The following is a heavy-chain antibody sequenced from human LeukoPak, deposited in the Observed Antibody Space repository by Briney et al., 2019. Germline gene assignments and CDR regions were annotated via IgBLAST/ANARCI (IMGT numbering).Heavy chain of an antibody. CDR2: ITGSGTTT. Sequence: GSLRLSCAASGFTFSSFAMSWVRQAPGKGLEWVSAITGSGTTTYYADSVKGRFTISRDNSKNTLYLLMNSLSAEDTAVYYCAKIRWLVTYYFDYWGQGALVTVSS. V-gene: IGHV3-23*01. CDR1: GFTFSSFA. J-gene: IGHJ4*02. CDR3: AKIRWLVTYYFDY. D-gene: IGHD6-19*01.